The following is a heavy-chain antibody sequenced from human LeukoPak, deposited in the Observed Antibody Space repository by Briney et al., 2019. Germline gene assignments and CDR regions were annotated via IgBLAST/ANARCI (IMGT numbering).Heavy chain of an antibody. CDR2: ISSSSSTI. CDR1: GFTFSSYS. V-gene: IGHV3-48*01. D-gene: IGHD2-15*01. J-gene: IGHJ4*02. CDR3: ARVVVVAAADY. Sequence: GGSLRLSCAASGFTFSSYSMNWVRQAPGKGLEWVSYISSSSSTIYYADSVKGRFTISRDNAKNSLYLQMNSLRAEDTAVYYCARVVVVAAADYWGQGTLDTVSS.